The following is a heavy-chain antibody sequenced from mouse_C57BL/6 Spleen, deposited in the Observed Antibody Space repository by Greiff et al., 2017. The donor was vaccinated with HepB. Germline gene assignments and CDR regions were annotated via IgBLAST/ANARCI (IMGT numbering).Heavy chain of an antibody. CDR2: ISYDGSN. CDR1: GYSITSGYY. V-gene: IGHV3-6*01. Sequence: DVQLQESGPGLVKPSQSLSLTCSVTGYSITSGYYWNWIRQFPGNKLEWMGYISYDGSNNYNPSLKNRISITRDTSKNQFFLKLNSVTTEDTATYYCAREDYSNYDYWGQGTTRTVSS. D-gene: IGHD2-5*01. CDR3: AREDYSNYDY. J-gene: IGHJ2*01.